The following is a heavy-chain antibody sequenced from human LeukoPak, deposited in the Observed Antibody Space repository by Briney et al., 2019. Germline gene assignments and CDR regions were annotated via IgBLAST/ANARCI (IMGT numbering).Heavy chain of an antibody. D-gene: IGHD2-15*01. CDR3: ARRSGRDHYGMDV. CDR1: GGSISSSSYY. Sequence: SETLSLTCTVSGGSISSSSYYWGWIRQPPGKGLEWIGSIYYSGSTYYNPSLKSRVTLSVDTSKNQFSLKLSSVTAADTAVYYCARRSGRDHYGMDVWGQGTTVTVSS. J-gene: IGHJ6*02. V-gene: IGHV4-39*01. CDR2: IYYSGST.